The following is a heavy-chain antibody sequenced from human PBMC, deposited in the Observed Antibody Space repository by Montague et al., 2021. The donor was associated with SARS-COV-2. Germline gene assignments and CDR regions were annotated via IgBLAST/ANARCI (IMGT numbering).Heavy chain of an antibody. V-gene: IGHV4-39*01. J-gene: IGHJ6*03. CDR3: ASSYYYGSGTYVYNYYMDV. CDR2: ISYSGRT. Sequence: SETLSLTCTVSGRSVSGSPYYWGWIRQPPGRGLEWVGSISYSGRTYFSPSLKSRLTISVDSSENQFSLRLSSVTAADTAVYYCASSYYYGSGTYVYNYYMDVWGKGTTVTVSS. D-gene: IGHD3-10*01. CDR1: GRSVSGSPYY.